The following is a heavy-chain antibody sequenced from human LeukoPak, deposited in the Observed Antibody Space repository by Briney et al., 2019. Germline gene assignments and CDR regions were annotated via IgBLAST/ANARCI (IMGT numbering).Heavy chain of an antibody. J-gene: IGHJ4*02. D-gene: IGHD3-22*01. Sequence: SETLSLTCTVSGGSISSSSYYWGWIHQPPGKGLEWIGSIYYSGSTYYNPSLRSRVTISVDTSKNQFSLKLSSVTAADTAVYYCARQITMIAVDYWGQGTLVTVSS. CDR2: IYYSGST. CDR1: GGSISSSSYY. V-gene: IGHV4-39*01. CDR3: ARQITMIAVDY.